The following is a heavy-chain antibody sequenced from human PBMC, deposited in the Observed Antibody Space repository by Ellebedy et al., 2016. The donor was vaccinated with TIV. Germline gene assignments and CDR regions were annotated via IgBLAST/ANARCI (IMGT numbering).Heavy chain of an antibody. CDR2: VNQRRTT. CDR1: GGSFNNDH. Sequence: MPSETLSLTCLVSGGSFNNDHWSWNRQSPGKGLEWIGYVNQRRTTKYNSSLRSRVTISIDTSKNQFSLTVTSVTAADTAVYFCARMRGVAGPRWFDPWGPGTQVIVSS. J-gene: IGHJ5*02. D-gene: IGHD6-19*01. V-gene: IGHV4-59*08. CDR3: ARMRGVAGPRWFDP.